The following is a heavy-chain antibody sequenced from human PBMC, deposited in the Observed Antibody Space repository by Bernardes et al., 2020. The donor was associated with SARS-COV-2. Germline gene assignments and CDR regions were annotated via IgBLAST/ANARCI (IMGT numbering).Heavy chain of an antibody. D-gene: IGHD2-15*01. Sequence: SETLSLTCAVYGGSFSDYFWSWFRQPPGKGLEWIGEINHSGISNYNPSLKIRLTISVDTPKSQLSLKLTTVTAADTAVYYCARGDRRGRSCYHNRFDPWGQGTLVTVSS. J-gene: IGHJ5*02. CDR1: GGSFSDYF. V-gene: IGHV4-34*01. CDR2: INHSGIS. CDR3: ARGDRRGRSCYHNRFDP.